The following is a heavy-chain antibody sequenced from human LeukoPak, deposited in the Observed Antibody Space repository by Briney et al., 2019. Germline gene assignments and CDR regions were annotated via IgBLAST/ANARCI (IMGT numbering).Heavy chain of an antibody. Sequence: GESLKISCKGSGYSFTSNWIAWVRQMPGKGLEWMGIIYPGDSDTRYSPSFQGQVTISADKSISTAYLQWSSLKASDTAMYYCARRRTAFWSGHVAFDIWGQGTMVTVSS. CDR1: GYSFTSNW. CDR3: ARRRTAFWSGHVAFDI. CDR2: IYPGDSDT. V-gene: IGHV5-51*01. J-gene: IGHJ3*02. D-gene: IGHD3-3*01.